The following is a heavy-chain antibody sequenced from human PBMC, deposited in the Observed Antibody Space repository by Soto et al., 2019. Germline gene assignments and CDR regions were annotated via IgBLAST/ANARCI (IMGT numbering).Heavy chain of an antibody. J-gene: IGHJ4*02. CDR1: GYSITSGSY. CDR3: ARRIAVAGTDYFDY. Sequence: PSETLSLTCGVSGYSITSGSYWGWIRQPPGKGLEWIGNIFHNGGTYDNPSLRGRLTMSVDTSKNQLSLKLSSVTAADTAVYYCARRIAVAGTDYFDYWGPGTLVTVSS. V-gene: IGHV4-38-2*01. CDR2: IFHNGGT. D-gene: IGHD6-19*01.